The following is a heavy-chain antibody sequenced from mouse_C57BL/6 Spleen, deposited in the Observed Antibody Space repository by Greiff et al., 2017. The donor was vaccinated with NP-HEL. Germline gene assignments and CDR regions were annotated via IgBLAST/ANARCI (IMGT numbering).Heavy chain of an antibody. V-gene: IGHV2-6-1*01. CDR3: ARHDYDSRAFAY. CDR2: IWSDGST. Sequence: VKLMESGPGLVAPSQSLSITCTVSGFSLTSYGVHWVRQPPGKGLEWLVVIWSDGSTTYNSALKSRLSISKDNSKSQVVLKMNSLQTDDTAMYYCARHDYDSRAFAYWGQGTLVTVSA. J-gene: IGHJ3*01. CDR1: GFSLTSYG. D-gene: IGHD2-4*01.